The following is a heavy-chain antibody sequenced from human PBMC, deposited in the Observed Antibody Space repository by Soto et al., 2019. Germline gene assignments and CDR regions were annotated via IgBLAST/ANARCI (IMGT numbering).Heavy chain of an antibody. Sequence: LSYAPSGCTFSSYRMTWVRQAPGKGLEWVSAISGSGGSTYYADSVKGRFTISRDNSKNTLYLQMNSLRAEDTAVYYCAYSSTPFDYWGQGTLVTVSS. D-gene: IGHD6-13*01. J-gene: IGHJ4*02. CDR3: AYSSTPFDY. CDR2: ISGSGGST. CDR1: GCTFSSYR. V-gene: IGHV3-23*01.